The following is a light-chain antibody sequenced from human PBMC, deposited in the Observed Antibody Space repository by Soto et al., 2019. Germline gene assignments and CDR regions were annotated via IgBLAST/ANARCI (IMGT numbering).Light chain of an antibody. J-gene: IGKJ1*01. V-gene: IGKV4-1*01. CDR2: WAS. CDR3: QQYYGAWT. Sequence: DIVMTQSPESLAVSLGERATINCKSSRSVLWTSSNKNYLAWYQQKPGQSTKLLIYWASTRESGVPDRFSGSGSGTDFTLTISSVQAEDVAVYYCQQYYGAWTFGQGTRVEI. CDR1: RSVLWTSSNKNY.